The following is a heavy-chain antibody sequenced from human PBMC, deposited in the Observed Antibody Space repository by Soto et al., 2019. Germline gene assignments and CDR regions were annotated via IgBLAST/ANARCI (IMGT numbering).Heavy chain of an antibody. V-gene: IGHV3-30-3*01. Sequence: QVQLVESGGGVVQPGRSLRLSCAASGFAFNNYAMHWVRQAPGKGLEWVAFILYDGSSKYFADSVTGRFTISRDNSKNKLYLQLNSLRAEDTAVYYCARGGLRDYYYYAMDVWGQGTTVTVSS. CDR1: GFAFNNYA. CDR3: ARGGLRDYYYYAMDV. J-gene: IGHJ6*02. D-gene: IGHD3-10*01. CDR2: ILYDGSSK.